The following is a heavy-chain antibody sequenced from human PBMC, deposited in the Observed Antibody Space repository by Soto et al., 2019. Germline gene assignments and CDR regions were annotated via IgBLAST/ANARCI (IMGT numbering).Heavy chain of an antibody. V-gene: IGHV1-3*01. CDR1: GYTFTSYA. D-gene: IGHD6-13*01. CDR3: ARGRAAGTQHFDY. Sequence: GASVKVSCKASGYTFTSYAMHWVRQAPGQRLEWMGWINAGNGNTKYSQKFQGRVTITRDTSASTAYMELSSLRSEDTAVYYCARGRAAGTQHFDYWGQGPLVTVAS. J-gene: IGHJ4*02. CDR2: INAGNGNT.